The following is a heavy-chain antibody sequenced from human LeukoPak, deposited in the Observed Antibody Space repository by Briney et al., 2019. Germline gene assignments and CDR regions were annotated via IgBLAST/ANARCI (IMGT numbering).Heavy chain of an antibody. Sequence: GSLRLSCAASGFTFSSYAMSWVRQAPGKGVEWVSAISGSGGSTYYADSVKGRFTISRDNSKSTLYLQMNSLRAEDTAVYYCAKDLAEGWIDPWGQGTLVTVSS. J-gene: IGHJ5*02. V-gene: IGHV3-23*01. D-gene: IGHD6-19*01. CDR3: AKDLAEGWIDP. CDR1: GFTFSSYA. CDR2: ISGSGGST.